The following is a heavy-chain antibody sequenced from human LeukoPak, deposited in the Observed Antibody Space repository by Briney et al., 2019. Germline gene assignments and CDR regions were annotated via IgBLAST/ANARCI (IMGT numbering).Heavy chain of an antibody. Sequence: PGGSLRLSCAASGFIFSDYYMTWIRQAPGKGLEWVSYISNSGSTIYYADSVKGRFTISRDNGKNSLYLQMNSLRAEDTAVYYCAREHTSGTYYIDYWGQGTLVTVSS. CDR2: ISNSGSTI. V-gene: IGHV3-11*01. J-gene: IGHJ4*02. D-gene: IGHD1-26*01. CDR1: GFIFSDYY. CDR3: AREHTSGTYYIDY.